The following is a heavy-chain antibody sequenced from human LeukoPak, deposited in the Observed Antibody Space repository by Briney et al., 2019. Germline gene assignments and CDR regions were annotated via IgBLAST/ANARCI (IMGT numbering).Heavy chain of an antibody. CDR2: ISYDGSNK. CDR3: AKDNYSLGLFDI. V-gene: IGHV3-30*04. J-gene: IGHJ3*02. Sequence: GRSLRLSCAASGFTFSSYAMHWVRQAPGKGLEWVAVISYDGSNKYYADSVKGRFTISRDSSKNTLYLQMNSLRAEDTAVYYCAKDNYSLGLFDIWGQGTMVTVSS. CDR1: GFTFSSYA. D-gene: IGHD1-7*01.